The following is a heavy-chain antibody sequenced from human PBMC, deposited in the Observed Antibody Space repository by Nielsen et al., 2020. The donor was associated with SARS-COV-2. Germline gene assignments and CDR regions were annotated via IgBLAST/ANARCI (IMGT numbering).Heavy chain of an antibody. J-gene: IGHJ4*01. V-gene: IGHV3-30-3*01. Sequence: GGSLRLSCAASGFTFSNYAVHWVRQAPGKGLEWVAVISYDGTNADSVKGRFTISRDNSKNAVYLQLNGLRPEDTAVYYCARGGRSYFGDNFDYWGHGTLVTVSS. D-gene: IGHD3-10*01. CDR2: ISYDGT. CDR3: ARGGRSYFGDNFDY. CDR1: GFTFSNYA.